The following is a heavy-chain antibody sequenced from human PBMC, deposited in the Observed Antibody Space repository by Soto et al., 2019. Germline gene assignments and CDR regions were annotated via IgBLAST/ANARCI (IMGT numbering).Heavy chain of an antibody. CDR2: IYYSGST. V-gene: IGHV4-59*01. CDR1: GGSISSYY. J-gene: IGHJ6*02. Sequence: SETLSLTCTVSGGSISSYYWSWIRQPPGKGMELIGYIYYSGSTKYNPSLKGRVTISLDTSKIQFSLKLSSVTAADTAVYYCARSYCSSTSCYSGYYYYGMDVWGQGTTVTVSS. D-gene: IGHD2-2*02. CDR3: ARSYCSSTSCYSGYYYYGMDV.